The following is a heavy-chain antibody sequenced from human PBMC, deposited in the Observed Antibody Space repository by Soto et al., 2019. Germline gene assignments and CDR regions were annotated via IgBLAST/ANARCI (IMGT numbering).Heavy chain of an antibody. CDR2: IYYSGST. D-gene: IGHD2-15*01. Sequence: SETLSLTCTVSGGSISSYYWSWIRQPPGKGLEWIGYIYYSGSTNYNPSLKSRVTISVDTSKDQFSLKLSSVTAADTAVYYCARGYCSGGSCPGSFDPWGQGTLVTGS. CDR3: ARGYCSGGSCPGSFDP. V-gene: IGHV4-59*01. CDR1: GGSISSYY. J-gene: IGHJ5*02.